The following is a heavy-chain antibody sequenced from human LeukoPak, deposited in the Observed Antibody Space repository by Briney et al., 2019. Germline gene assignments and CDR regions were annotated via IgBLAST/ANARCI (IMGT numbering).Heavy chain of an antibody. CDR2: IYSGGST. J-gene: IGHJ4*02. CDR3: ARVGDCGRASCYAIDY. CDR1: GFTVSSNY. Sequence: GGSLRLSCAASGFTVSSNYMSWVRQAPGKGLEWASIIYSGGSTYYTDSVRGRSIISRDISKNTLYLRMNSLRAEDTAVYYCARVGDCGRASCYAIDYWGQGTLVTVSS. D-gene: IGHD2-2*01. V-gene: IGHV3-66*01.